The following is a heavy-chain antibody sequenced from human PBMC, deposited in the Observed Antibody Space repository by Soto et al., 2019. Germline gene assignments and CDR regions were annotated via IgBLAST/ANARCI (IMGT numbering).Heavy chain of an antibody. CDR1: GGTFSSYA. Sequence: GASVKVSCKASGGTFSSYAISWVRQAPGQGLEWMGGIIPIFGTANYAQKFQGRVTITADESTSTAYMELSSLRSEDTAVYYCAIDRPYYYGSVSPIWGQGTLVIVSS. D-gene: IGHD3-10*01. CDR2: IIPIFGTA. CDR3: AIDRPYYYGSVSPI. J-gene: IGHJ4*02. V-gene: IGHV1-69*13.